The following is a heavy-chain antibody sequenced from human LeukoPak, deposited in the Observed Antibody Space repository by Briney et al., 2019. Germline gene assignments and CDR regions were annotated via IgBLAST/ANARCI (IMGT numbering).Heavy chain of an antibody. V-gene: IGHV4-4*09. Sequence: PSETLSLTCTVSGVSISSYYWSWIRQPPGKGLECIGYIYISGDTNYNPSLKSRVTMSLATSKNQFSLKLSSVTAADTAVYYCARGRPIFGVVRGSYMDVWGKGTTVTVSS. CDR2: IYISGDT. D-gene: IGHD3-3*01. CDR3: ARGRPIFGVVRGSYMDV. J-gene: IGHJ6*03. CDR1: GVSISSYY.